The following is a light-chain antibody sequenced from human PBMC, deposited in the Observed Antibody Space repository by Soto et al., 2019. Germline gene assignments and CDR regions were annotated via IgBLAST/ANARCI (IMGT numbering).Light chain of an antibody. CDR2: DST. J-gene: IGKJ5*01. CDR3: QQRNVWPPIT. CDR1: QSIHTS. Sequence: VLTQSPAPLSLSPGERATLSCRASQSIHTSLAWYQQKSGKPPRLVIYDSTLRANGVPDRFGGSRSGTEFTLTINSLEPEDFSVYYCQQRNVWPPITFGQGTRLEI. V-gene: IGKV3-11*01.